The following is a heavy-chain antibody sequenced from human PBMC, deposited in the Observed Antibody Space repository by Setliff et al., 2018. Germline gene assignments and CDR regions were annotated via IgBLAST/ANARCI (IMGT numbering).Heavy chain of an antibody. V-gene: IGHV1-18*01. Sequence: ASVKVSCKASGYTFTSYGISWVRQAPGQGLEWMGRISAYNGNTNYAQKLQGRVTMTTDTSTSTAYMELRSLRSDDTAVYYCARDLYSSSSGGFYYYYYYMDVWGKGTTVTVSS. CDR3: ARDLYSSSSGGFYYYYYYMDV. CDR1: GYTFTSYG. CDR2: ISAYNGNT. D-gene: IGHD6-6*01. J-gene: IGHJ6*03.